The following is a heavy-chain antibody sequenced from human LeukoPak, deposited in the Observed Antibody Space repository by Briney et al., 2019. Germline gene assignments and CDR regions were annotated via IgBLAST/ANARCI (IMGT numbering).Heavy chain of an antibody. CDR2: ISGSGGST. CDR3: ARDPPVYDILTGYWFDP. J-gene: IGHJ5*02. Sequence: GGSLRLSCAASGFTFSSYAMSWVRQAPGKGLEWVSAISGSGGSTYYADSVKGRFTISRDNSKNTLYLQMNSLRAEDTAVYYCARDPPVYDILTGYWFDPWGQGTPVTVSS. CDR1: GFTFSSYA. V-gene: IGHV3-23*01. D-gene: IGHD3-9*01.